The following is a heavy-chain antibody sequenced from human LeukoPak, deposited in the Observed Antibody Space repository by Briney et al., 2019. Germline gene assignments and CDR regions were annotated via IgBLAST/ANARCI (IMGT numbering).Heavy chain of an antibody. Sequence: PGGSLRLSCAASGFTFSSYEMNWVRQAPGKGLEWVSYISSSGSTIYYADSVKGRFTISRDNAKNSLYLQMNNLRAEDTAVYYCARETGCRSTRCHYYFDYWGQGTLVTVSS. V-gene: IGHV3-48*03. CDR3: ARETGCRSTRCHYYFDY. D-gene: IGHD2-2*01. J-gene: IGHJ4*02. CDR1: GFTFSSYE. CDR2: ISSSGSTI.